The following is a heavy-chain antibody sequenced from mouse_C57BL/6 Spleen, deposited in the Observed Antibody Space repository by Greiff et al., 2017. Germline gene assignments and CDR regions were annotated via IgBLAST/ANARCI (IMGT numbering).Heavy chain of an antibody. CDR2: IRSKSNNYAT. Sequence: EVQLVESGGGLVQPKGSLKLSCAASGFSFNTYAMNWVRQAPGKGLEWVARIRSKSNNYATYYADSVKDRFTISRDDSESMLYLQMNNLKTEDTAMYYCVRLGPYAMDYWGQGTSVTVSS. V-gene: IGHV10-1*01. J-gene: IGHJ4*01. CDR3: VRLGPYAMDY. CDR1: GFSFNTYA.